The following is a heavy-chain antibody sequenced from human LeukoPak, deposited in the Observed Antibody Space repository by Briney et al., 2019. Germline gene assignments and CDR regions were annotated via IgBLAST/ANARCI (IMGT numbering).Heavy chain of an antibody. D-gene: IGHD5-24*01. V-gene: IGHV3-53*04. J-gene: IGHJ4*02. CDR3: ATERAGTEGYIVFDY. Sequence: GGSLRLSCAASGFTVSSKYVSWVRQAPGKGLEWVSAIYSGGYTYYADSVKGRFTISRHNSNNTLYLQMNSLRAEDTAVYYCATERAGTEGYIVFDYWGQGALVTVSS. CDR2: IYSGGYT. CDR1: GFTVSSKY.